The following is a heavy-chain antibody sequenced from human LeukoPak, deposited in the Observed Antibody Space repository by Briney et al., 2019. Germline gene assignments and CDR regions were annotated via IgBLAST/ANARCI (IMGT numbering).Heavy chain of an antibody. CDR3: ARTDFWSGWCFDY. CDR1: GDTFSSFA. D-gene: IGHD3-3*01. J-gene: IGHJ4*02. CDR2: INPNSGGT. V-gene: IGHV1-2*02. Sequence: ASVKVSCKASGDTFSSFAVSWVRQAPGQGLEWMGWINPNSGGTNYAQKFQGRVTMTRDTSISTAYMELSRLRSDDTAVYYCARTDFWSGWCFDYWGQGTLVTVSS.